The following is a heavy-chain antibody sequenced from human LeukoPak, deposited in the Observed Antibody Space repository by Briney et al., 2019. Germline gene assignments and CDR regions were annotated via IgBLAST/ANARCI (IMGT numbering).Heavy chain of an antibody. Sequence: SQTLSLTCTLSGGSLSSDGYYWTWFRQHPGKGLEGIGYIYYSGTTYYNPSLESRATLSANTPKNQFSLRLSSVTAAGTAVYYGAGYGGRGGRLAFDIWGQGTMATVSS. CDR2: IYYSGTT. V-gene: IGHV4-31*03. D-gene: IGHD2-15*01. J-gene: IGHJ3*02. CDR1: GGSLSSDGYY. CDR3: AGYGGRGGRLAFDI.